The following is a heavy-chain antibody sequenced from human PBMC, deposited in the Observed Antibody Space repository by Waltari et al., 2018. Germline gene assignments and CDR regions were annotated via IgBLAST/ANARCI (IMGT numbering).Heavy chain of an antibody. Sequence: EVQLVQSGAEVKKPGESLKISCKGSGYSFSSHWIGWVRQMPGKGLEWMGTIYPGDSDTRYSPSFQGQVTISGDKSITTAYLQWSSLKASDTAVYYCARRGRDGYNHNHFGMDVWGQGTTVIVSS. CDR3: ARRGRDGYNHNHFGMDV. CDR2: IYPGDSDT. CDR1: GYSFSSHW. D-gene: IGHD5-12*01. J-gene: IGHJ6*02. V-gene: IGHV5-51*01.